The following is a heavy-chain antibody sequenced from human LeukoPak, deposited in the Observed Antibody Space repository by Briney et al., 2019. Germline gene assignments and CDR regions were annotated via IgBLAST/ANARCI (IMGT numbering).Heavy chain of an antibody. V-gene: IGHV4-39*07. CDR3: ARDGRVLLWFGESFDY. CDR1: GGSISSSSYY. J-gene: IGHJ4*02. Sequence: SETLSLTCTVSGGSISSSSYYWGWIRQPPGKGLEWIGSIYYSGSTYYNPSLKSRVTISVDTSKNQFSLKLSSVTAADTAVYYCARDGRVLLWFGESFDYWGQGTLVTVSS. D-gene: IGHD3-10*01. CDR2: IYYSGST.